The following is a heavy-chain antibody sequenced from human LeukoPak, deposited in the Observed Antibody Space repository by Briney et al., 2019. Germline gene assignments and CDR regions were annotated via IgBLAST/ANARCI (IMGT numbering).Heavy chain of an antibody. CDR3: ARTSRPRRGQNYYYYYMDV. V-gene: IGHV1-8*03. D-gene: IGHD6-6*01. CDR2: MNPNSGNT. CDR1: GYTFTCYY. Sequence: ASVKVSCKASGYTFTCYYMHWVRQVPGQGLEWMGWMNPNSGNTGYAQKFQVRVTITRNTSISTAYMELSSLRSEHTAVYYCARTSRPRRGQNYYYYYMDVWGKGTTVTVSS. J-gene: IGHJ6*03.